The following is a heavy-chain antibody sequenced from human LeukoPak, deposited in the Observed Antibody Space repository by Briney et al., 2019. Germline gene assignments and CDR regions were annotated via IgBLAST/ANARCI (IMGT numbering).Heavy chain of an antibody. J-gene: IGHJ4*02. Sequence: PSETLSLTCTVSGFSISSGYSWGWIRQPPGKGLEWIGNIYHSGSTYYNPSLKSRVTISVDTSKNQFSLKLSSVTAADTAVYYCARDPRWLVRGYWGQGTLVTVSS. CDR2: IYHSGST. V-gene: IGHV4-38-2*02. D-gene: IGHD6-19*01. CDR1: GFSISSGYS. CDR3: ARDPRWLVRGY.